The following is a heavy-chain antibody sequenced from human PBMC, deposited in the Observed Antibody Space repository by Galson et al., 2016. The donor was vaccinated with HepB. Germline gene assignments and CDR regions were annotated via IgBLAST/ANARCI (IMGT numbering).Heavy chain of an antibody. CDR1: GYTLNELS. CDR2: ISAYNGNT. D-gene: IGHD7-27*01. J-gene: IGHJ4*02. CDR3: AREGGTGDLYFDY. Sequence: SVKVSCKVFGYTLNELSIYWVRQAPGQGLEWMGWISAYNGNTNYAQKYQGRVTMTRDTSTGTVYMELRSLRSDDTAVYYCAREGGTGDLYFDYWGQGTLVTVSS. V-gene: IGHV1-18*01.